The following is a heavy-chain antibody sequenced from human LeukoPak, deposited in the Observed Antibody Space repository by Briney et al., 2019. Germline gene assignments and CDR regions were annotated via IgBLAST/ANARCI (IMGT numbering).Heavy chain of an antibody. J-gene: IGHJ6*02. CDR2: INHSGST. CDR1: GGSLSGYY. V-gene: IGHV4-34*01. CDR3: ARIRFLEWLLCRVRNGMDV. Sequence: SETLSLTCAVYGGSLSGYYWSWVRQPPGKGLEWIGEINHSGSTNYNPSLKSRVTISVDPSKNQFSLKLSSVTAADTAVYYCARIRFLEWLLCRVRNGMDVWGQGTTVTVSS. D-gene: IGHD3-3*01.